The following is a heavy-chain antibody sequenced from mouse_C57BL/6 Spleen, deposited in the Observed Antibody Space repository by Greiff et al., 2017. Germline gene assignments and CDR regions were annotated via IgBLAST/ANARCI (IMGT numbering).Heavy chain of an antibody. CDR1: GFTFSDYG. D-gene: IGHD2-13*01. J-gene: IGHJ1*03. V-gene: IGHV5-17*01. CDR3: AGRCDPWYFDV. Sequence: EVQLVESGGGLVKPGGSLKLSCAASGFTFSDYGMHWVRQAPEKGLEWVAYISSGCSTIYYADTVKGRFTVSSDNAKNTLFLPMTSLRSEDTAIYYCAGRCDPWYFDVWGTGTTVTVSS. CDR2: ISSGCSTI.